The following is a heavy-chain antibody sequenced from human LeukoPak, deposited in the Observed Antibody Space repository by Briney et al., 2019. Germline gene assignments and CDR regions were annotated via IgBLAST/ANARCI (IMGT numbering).Heavy chain of an antibody. CDR2: AHPATSII. CDR3: ARRKFYDTYLDP. CDR1: EYDFANYW. V-gene: IGHV5-51*01. Sequence: GDSLKISCKGPEYDFANYWIGWVRQTPARGLEWMGIAHPATSIIHYGPSFQGQVTISFDRSLSTAYLQWTSLKASDSGMYFCARRKFYDTYLDPWGRGTLVTVSS. D-gene: IGHD2/OR15-2a*01. J-gene: IGHJ5*02.